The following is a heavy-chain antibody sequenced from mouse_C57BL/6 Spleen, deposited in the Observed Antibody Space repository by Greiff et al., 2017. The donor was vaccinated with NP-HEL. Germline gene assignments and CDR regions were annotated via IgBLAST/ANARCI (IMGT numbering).Heavy chain of an antibody. D-gene: IGHD2-12*01. V-gene: IGHV1-82*01. CDR3: ARLLYFDY. CDR2: IYPGDGDT. Sequence: QVQLQQSGPELVKPGASVKISCKASGYAFSSSWMNWVKQRPGKGLEWIGRIYPGDGDTNYNGKFKGKATLTADKSSSTAYMQLSSLTSEDSAVYFCARLLYFDYWGQGTTLTVSS. CDR1: GYAFSSSW. J-gene: IGHJ2*01.